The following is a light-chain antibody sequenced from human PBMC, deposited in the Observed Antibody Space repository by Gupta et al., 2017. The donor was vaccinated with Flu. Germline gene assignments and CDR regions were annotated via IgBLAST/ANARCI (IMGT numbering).Light chain of an antibody. CDR1: QGISSY. Sequence: GDTVTITCRARQGISSYLGWDQQKPGKAPNLLIYAASNLQSGVPSRFSGSGSGRQFTLTIRSLRPEDFATYFCQQVNSYPYTVGQGTKLEIK. CDR3: QQVNSYPYT. J-gene: IGKJ2*01. V-gene: IGKV1-9*01. CDR2: AAS.